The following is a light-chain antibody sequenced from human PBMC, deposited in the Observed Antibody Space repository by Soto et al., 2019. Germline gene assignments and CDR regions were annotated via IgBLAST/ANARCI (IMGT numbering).Light chain of an antibody. CDR3: SSYTSSSIV. V-gene: IGLV2-14*01. J-gene: IGLJ1*01. CDR1: SSDVGGYNY. Sequence: SALTQPASVSGSPGQSITISCTGTSSDVGGYNYVSWYQRQPGKAPKLMIYDVSNRPSGVSNRFSGSKSGKTASLTISGLQAEDEADYYCSSYTSSSIVFGTGTKVTVL. CDR2: DVS.